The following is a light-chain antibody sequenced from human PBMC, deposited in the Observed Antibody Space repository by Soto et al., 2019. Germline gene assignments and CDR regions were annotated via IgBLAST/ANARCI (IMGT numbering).Light chain of an antibody. CDR3: MQALLMYT. CDR2: LGS. Sequence: DVVMTQSPLSLPVTPGEPASISCRSSQSLLHNNGYNYLGWYLQKPGQSPQLLIYLGSNRASGVPDRFSGSGSGTDVTLKISRVEAEDVGVYYCMQALLMYTFGQGTKLEIK. J-gene: IGKJ2*01. V-gene: IGKV2-28*01. CDR1: QSLLHNNGYNY.